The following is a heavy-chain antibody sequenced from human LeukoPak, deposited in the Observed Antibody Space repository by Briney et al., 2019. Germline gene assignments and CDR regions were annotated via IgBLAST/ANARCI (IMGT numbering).Heavy chain of an antibody. J-gene: IGHJ4*02. CDR3: VRDYGNFVQGD. Sequence: SETLSLTCAVYGGSFSGYYWSWIRQPPGKGLEWIGEINHSGSTNYNPSLKSRVTMSVDTSKNQFSLKLSFVTAADTAIYYCVRDYGNFVQGDWGRGTLVTVSS. CDR1: GGSFSGYY. D-gene: IGHD4-17*01. CDR2: INHSGST. V-gene: IGHV4-34*01.